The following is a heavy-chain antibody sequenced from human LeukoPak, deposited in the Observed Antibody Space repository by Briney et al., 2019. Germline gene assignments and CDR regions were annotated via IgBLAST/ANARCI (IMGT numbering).Heavy chain of an antibody. D-gene: IGHD6-19*01. CDR3: ARHEAWQWLLY. CDR2: IYTSGST. V-gene: IGHV4-4*07. Sequence: SETLSLTCSVSGGSITGYYWNWIRQPAGKGLEWIGRIYTSGSTNYNPSLTSRVTMSLDASKNQFSLTLSSVTAADTAVYYCARHEAWQWLLYWGQGTLVTVS. CDR1: GGSITGYY. J-gene: IGHJ4*02.